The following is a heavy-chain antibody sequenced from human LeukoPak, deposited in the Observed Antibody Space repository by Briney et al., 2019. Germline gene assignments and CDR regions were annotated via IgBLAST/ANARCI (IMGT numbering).Heavy chain of an antibody. Sequence: SETLSLTCSVSGGSISSSSYYWGWIRQPPGKGLEWIGSIFYSGTTYYNPSLKSRVTISIDTPKNQFSLKLSSVTAADTAVYYCARCRSWYGSNLDYWGQGTLVTVSS. CDR2: IFYSGTT. CDR3: ARCRSWYGSNLDY. J-gene: IGHJ4*02. V-gene: IGHV4-39*07. D-gene: IGHD6-13*01. CDR1: GGSISSSSYY.